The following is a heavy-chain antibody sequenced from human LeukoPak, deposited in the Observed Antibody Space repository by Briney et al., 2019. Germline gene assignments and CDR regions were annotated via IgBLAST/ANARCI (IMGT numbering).Heavy chain of an antibody. CDR3: ARSLGYCSGGSCYLGY. J-gene: IGHJ4*02. Sequence: LGESLKISCKGSGYSFTSYWIGWVRQMPGKGLEWMGIIYPGDSDTRYSPSFQGQVTISADKSISTAYLQWSSLKASDTAMYYCARSLGYCSGGSCYLGYWGQGTLVTVSS. CDR2: IYPGDSDT. CDR1: GYSFTSYW. V-gene: IGHV5-51*01. D-gene: IGHD2-15*01.